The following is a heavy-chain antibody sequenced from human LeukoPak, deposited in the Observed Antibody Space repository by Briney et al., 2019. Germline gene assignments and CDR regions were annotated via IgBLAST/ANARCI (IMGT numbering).Heavy chain of an antibody. V-gene: IGHV4-38-2*01. Sequence: KPSETMSLTCAVSGYSISSGYYWGWIRQPPGKGLEWIGSIYHSGSTYYNPSLKSRVTISVDTSKNQFSLKLSSVTAADTAVYYCARGGDFGVVIIDYWGQGTLVTVSS. D-gene: IGHD3-3*01. CDR1: GYSISSGYY. J-gene: IGHJ4*02. CDR3: ARGGDFGVVIIDY. CDR2: IYHSGST.